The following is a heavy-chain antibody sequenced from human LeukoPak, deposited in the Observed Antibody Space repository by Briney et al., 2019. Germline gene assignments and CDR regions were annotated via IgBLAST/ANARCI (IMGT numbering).Heavy chain of an antibody. D-gene: IGHD1-26*01. CDR2: INHSGST. J-gene: IGHJ4*02. Sequence: SETLSLTCAVYGGSFSGYYWSWIRQPPGKGLEWIGEINHSGSTNYNPSLKSRVTISGDTSKNQFSLKLSSVTAADTAVYYCARYIVGATREFDYWGQGTLVTVSS. CDR1: GGSFSGYY. V-gene: IGHV4-34*01. CDR3: ARYIVGATREFDY.